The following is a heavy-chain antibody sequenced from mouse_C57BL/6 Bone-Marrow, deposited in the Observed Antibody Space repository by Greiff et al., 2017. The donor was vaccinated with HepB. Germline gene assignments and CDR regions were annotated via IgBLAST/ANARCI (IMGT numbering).Heavy chain of an antibody. CDR2: IDPSDSYT. D-gene: IGHD2-4*01. CDR1: GYTFTSYW. V-gene: IGHV1-69*01. J-gene: IGHJ1*03. CDR3: AREGLREDWYFDV. Sequence: VQLQQPGAELVMPGASVKLSCKASGYTFTSYWMHWVKQRPGQGLEWIGEIDPSDSYTNYNQKFKGKSTLTVDKSSSTAYMQLSSLTSEDSAVYYCAREGLREDWYFDVWGTGTTVTVSS.